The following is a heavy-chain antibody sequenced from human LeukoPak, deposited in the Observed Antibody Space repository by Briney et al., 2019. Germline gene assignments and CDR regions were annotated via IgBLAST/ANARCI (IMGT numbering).Heavy chain of an antibody. CDR1: GFTFTSYW. J-gene: IGHJ4*02. V-gene: IGHV3-7*01. CDR3: ARDNNYYDSSGYYYGGGYFDY. Sequence: GGSLRPSRAASGFTFTSYWMSWVRQAPGKGLEWAANIKQDGSEKYYVDSVKGRFTSSRYNAKNSLYLQKNRLRAEDTAVYYCARDNNYYDSSGYYYGGGYFDYWGQGTLVTVSS. CDR2: IKQDGSEK. D-gene: IGHD3-22*01.